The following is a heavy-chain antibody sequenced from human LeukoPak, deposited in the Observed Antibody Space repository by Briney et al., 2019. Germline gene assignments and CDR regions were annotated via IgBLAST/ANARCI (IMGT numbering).Heavy chain of an antibody. CDR3: ARHQGSAAV. Sequence: TSETLSLTCTVSGGSISSYYWSWIRQPRGKGLEWIGYIYYSGSTNYNPSLKSRVTISVDTSKNQFSLKLSSVTAADTAVYYCARHQGSAAVWGQGTLVTVSS. D-gene: IGHD2-2*01. V-gene: IGHV4-59*08. J-gene: IGHJ4*02. CDR1: GGSISSYY. CDR2: IYYSGST.